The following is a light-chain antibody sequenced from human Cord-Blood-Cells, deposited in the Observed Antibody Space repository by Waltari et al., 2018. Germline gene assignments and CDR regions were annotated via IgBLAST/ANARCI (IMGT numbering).Light chain of an antibody. J-gene: IGLJ3*02. CDR2: DVS. Sequence: QSPLTQPRPVSGSPAQAVTISFTGTRSDVGGYHHFSWSPKHPGKAPKLMIYDVSKRPSGVPDRFSGSKSGNTASLTISGLQAEDEADYYCCSYAGSYTFVFGGGTKLTVL. CDR1: RSDVGGYHH. V-gene: IGLV2-11*02. CDR3: CSYAGSYTFV.